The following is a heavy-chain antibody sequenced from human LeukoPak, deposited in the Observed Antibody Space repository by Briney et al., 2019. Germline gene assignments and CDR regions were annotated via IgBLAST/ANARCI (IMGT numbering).Heavy chain of an antibody. J-gene: IGHJ4*02. CDR3: AKVFGYYDFWSGYRAFDY. CDR2: ISGSGGNT. D-gene: IGHD3-3*01. V-gene: IGHV3-23*01. Sequence: GGSLRLSCAASGFSFSIYGMSWVRQTPGKGLEWVSGISGSGGNTYYADSVKGRFTISRDNSKNTLYLQMNSLRAEDTAVYYCAKVFGYYDFWSGYRAFDYWGQGTLVTVSS. CDR1: GFSFSIYG.